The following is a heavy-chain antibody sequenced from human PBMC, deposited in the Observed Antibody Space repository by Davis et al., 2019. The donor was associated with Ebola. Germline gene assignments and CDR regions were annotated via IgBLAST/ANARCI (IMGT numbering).Heavy chain of an antibody. CDR3: RFCTTTSCHPNWFDP. CDR2: VSHTGNT. J-gene: IGHJ5*02. CDR1: GGSFSGSY. Sequence: MPSETLSLTCALSGGSFSGSYWSWIRQPPGKGLEWNGEVSHTGNTNYNPSPKSRVTISVDTSRNQFYLKLSSVTAADTAVYYCRFCTTTSCHPNWFDPWGQGTLVTVSS. V-gene: IGHV4-34*01. D-gene: IGHD2-2*01.